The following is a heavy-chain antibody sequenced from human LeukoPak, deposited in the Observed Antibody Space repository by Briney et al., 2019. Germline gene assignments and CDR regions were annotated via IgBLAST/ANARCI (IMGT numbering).Heavy chain of an antibody. CDR1: GGSFSGYY. CDR3: ARGGGTLHYMDV. V-gene: IGHV4-34*01. D-gene: IGHD3-16*01. Sequence: PSETLSLTCAVYGGSFSGYYWSWIRQPPGKGLEWIGEINHSGSTNYNPSLKSRVTMSVDTSKNQFSLKLSSVTAADTAVYFCARGGGTLHYMDVWGKGTTVTISS. J-gene: IGHJ6*03. CDR2: INHSGST.